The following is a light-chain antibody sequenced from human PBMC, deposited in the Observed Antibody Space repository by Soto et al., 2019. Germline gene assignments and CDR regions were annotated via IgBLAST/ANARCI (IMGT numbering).Light chain of an antibody. CDR2: EVT. Sequence: QSVLTQPASVSGSPGQSITISCTGTSRDVGRYNLVSWYQQHPGKAPKLMIYEVTKRPSGVSHRFSGSKSGTTASLTISGLQAEDEADYYCCSYAGIYVFGSGNKVTV. V-gene: IGLV2-23*02. J-gene: IGLJ1*01. CDR1: SRDVGRYNL. CDR3: CSYAGIYV.